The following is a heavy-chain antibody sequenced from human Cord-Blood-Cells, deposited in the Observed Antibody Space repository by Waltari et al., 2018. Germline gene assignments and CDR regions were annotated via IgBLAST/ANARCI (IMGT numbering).Heavy chain of an antibody. V-gene: IGHV3-9*01. J-gene: IGHJ4*02. Sequence: EVQLVESAGGLVQPGRSLRLSCAASGFTFDDYAMHWVRQAPGKGLEWVSGISWNSGSIGHADSLKGRFTISGDNAKNTLYMQMNCLRAEDTSLYYFAKYYHDSSGPVYFDYWGQGTLVTVSS. D-gene: IGHD3-22*01. CDR1: GFTFDDYA. CDR2: ISWNSGSI. CDR3: AKYYHDSSGPVYFDY.